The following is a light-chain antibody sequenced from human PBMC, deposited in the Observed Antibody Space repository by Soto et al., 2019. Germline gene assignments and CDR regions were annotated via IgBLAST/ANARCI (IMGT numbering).Light chain of an antibody. CDR1: SSNIESNY. CDR2: RND. J-gene: IGLJ3*02. Sequence: QSVLTQPPSASGTPGQRVTISCSGSSSNIESNYVYWYQQLPGSAPKLLIYRNDQRPSGVPHRFSGSKSGTSASLAISGLRSEDEADYYCAAWDDSLSALVFGGGTKLTVL. CDR3: AAWDDSLSALV. V-gene: IGLV1-47*01.